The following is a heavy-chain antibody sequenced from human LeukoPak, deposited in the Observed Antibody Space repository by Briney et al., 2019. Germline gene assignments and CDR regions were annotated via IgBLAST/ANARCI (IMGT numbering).Heavy chain of an antibody. Sequence: SSETLSLTCTVSGGSISSYYWSWIRQSPGKGLEWIGYIYYSGSTNYNPSLKSRVTISVDTSKNQFSLKLSSVTAADTAVYYCARAYGYCSSTSCLYYYYGMDVWGQGTTVTVSS. D-gene: IGHD2-2*03. CDR1: GGSISSYY. CDR2: IYYSGST. J-gene: IGHJ6*02. CDR3: ARAYGYCSSTSCLYYYYGMDV. V-gene: IGHV4-59*01.